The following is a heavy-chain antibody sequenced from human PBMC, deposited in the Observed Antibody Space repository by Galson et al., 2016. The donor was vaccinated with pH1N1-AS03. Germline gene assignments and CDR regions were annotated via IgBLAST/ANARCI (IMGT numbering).Heavy chain of an antibody. CDR2: VTPIFGTT. Sequence: SVKVSCKVFGGSFSRYAISWVRQAPGQGLEWLGGVTPIFGTTNYAQKFQDRVTITADTSTSASYMELSSLRSDDTAVYYCAQGSYTYGPRVFDNWGREPWSPSPQ. D-gene: IGHD5-18*01. J-gene: IGHJ4*02. V-gene: IGHV1-69*06. CDR3: AQGSYTYGPRVFDN. CDR1: GGSFSRYA.